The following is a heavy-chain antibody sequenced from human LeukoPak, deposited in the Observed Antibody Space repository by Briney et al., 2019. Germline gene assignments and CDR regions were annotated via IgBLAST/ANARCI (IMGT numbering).Heavy chain of an antibody. CDR1: GFTFSTYD. V-gene: IGHV3-23*01. CDR3: AKFVVVTGYYFDY. Sequence: GGSLRLSCAASGFTFSTYDMSWVRQAPGKGLEWVSGISGSGGRTYYADSVKGRFTISRDNSKNTLYLQMNSLRAEDTAVYYCAKFVVVTGYYFDYWGQGTLVTVSS. J-gene: IGHJ4*02. CDR2: ISGSGGRT. D-gene: IGHD2-21*02.